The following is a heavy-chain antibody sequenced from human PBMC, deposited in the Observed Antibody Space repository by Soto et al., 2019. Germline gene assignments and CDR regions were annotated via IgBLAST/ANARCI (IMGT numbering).Heavy chain of an antibody. CDR3: ARGVYCTNGVCFSRFDP. CDR2: IYYSGST. Sequence: SETLSLTCTVSGGSISSSSYYWGWIRQPPGKGLEWIGSIYYSGSTYYNPSLKSRVTISVDTSKNQFSLKLSSVTAADTAVYYCARGVYCTNGVCFSRFDPWGQGTLVTVSS. V-gene: IGHV4-39*01. D-gene: IGHD2-8*01. J-gene: IGHJ5*02. CDR1: GGSISSSSYY.